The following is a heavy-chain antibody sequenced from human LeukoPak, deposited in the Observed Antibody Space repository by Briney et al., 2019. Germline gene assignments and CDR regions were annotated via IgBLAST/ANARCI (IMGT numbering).Heavy chain of an antibody. CDR1: GFIFSNFA. D-gene: IGHD3-22*01. Sequence: GGSLRLSCAASGFIFSNFAMSWVRQAPGKGLEWVSAISGSGGNTHYAESVKGRFTISGDNSKNTLYLQMNSLRAEDTAIYYCAKEYYDSSGYYLFDYWGQGTLVTVSS. CDR3: AKEYYDSSGYYLFDY. V-gene: IGHV3-23*01. CDR2: ISGSGGNT. J-gene: IGHJ4*02.